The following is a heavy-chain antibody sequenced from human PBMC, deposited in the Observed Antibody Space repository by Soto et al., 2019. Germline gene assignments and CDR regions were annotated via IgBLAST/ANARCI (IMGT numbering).Heavy chain of an antibody. Sequence: SETLSLTCTVSGGSVSSGTYYWSWIRQPPGKGLEWIGYIYYPGSTNCNPSLKSRVTISIDTSKNQFSLKLSSVTAADTAVFYCARSLGTVYDSLPDYWGQGTLVTVSS. CDR1: GGSVSSGTYY. J-gene: IGHJ4*01. CDR2: IYYPGST. CDR3: ARSLGTVYDSLPDY. V-gene: IGHV4-61*01. D-gene: IGHD3-22*01.